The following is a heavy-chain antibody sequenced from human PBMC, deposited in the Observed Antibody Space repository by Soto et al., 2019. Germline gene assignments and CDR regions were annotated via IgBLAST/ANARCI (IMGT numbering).Heavy chain of an antibody. J-gene: IGHJ6*03. CDR2: ISGSGGST. CDR1: GFTFSSYA. D-gene: IGHD3-10*01. CDR3: AKSRGETSMVRGVISYPYYYYYYYMDV. Sequence: GGSLRLSCAASGFTFSSYAMSWVRQAPGKGLEWVSAISGSGGSTYYADSVKGRFTISRDNSKNTLYLQMNSLRAEDTAVFYCAKSRGETSMVRGVISYPYYYYYYYMDVWGKGTTVTVSS. V-gene: IGHV3-23*01.